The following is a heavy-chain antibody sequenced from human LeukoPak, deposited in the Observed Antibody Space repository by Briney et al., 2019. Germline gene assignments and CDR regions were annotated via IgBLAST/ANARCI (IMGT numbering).Heavy chain of an antibody. Sequence: SVKVSCKASGFTFTSSAMQWVRQARGQRLEWIGWIVVGSGNTNYAQKFQERVTITRDMSTSTAYMELSSLRSEDTAVYYCAKGRYDFWSGYPIDRYFDYWGQGTLVTVSS. CDR3: AKGRYDFWSGYPIDRYFDY. CDR2: IVVGSGNT. V-gene: IGHV1-58*02. D-gene: IGHD3-3*01. J-gene: IGHJ4*02. CDR1: GFTFTSSA.